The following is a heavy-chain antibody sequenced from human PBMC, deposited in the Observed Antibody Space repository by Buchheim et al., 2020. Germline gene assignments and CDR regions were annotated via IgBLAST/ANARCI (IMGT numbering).Heavy chain of an antibody. Sequence: EVQLVESGGGLVQPGGSLRLSCTASGFIVTNNYMRWVRPAPGKGLEWVSINYTDCRTYHTDPVQGRFTISRDNHEHTLHLQMDSLGPDDTAVYYCARERDTSGYLLRYWGQGTL. D-gene: IGHD3-22*01. J-gene: IGHJ4*02. CDR1: GFIVTNNY. CDR2: NYTDCRT. CDR3: ARERDTSGYLLRY. V-gene: IGHV3-66*02.